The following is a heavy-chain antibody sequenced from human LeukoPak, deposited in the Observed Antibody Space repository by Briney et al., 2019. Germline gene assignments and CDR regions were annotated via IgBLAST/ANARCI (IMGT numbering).Heavy chain of an antibody. J-gene: IGHJ6*02. Sequence: GGSLRLSCAASGFTFSSYGMHWVRQAPGKGLEWVAVISYDGSNKYYADSVKGRFTISRDNSKNTLYLQMNSLRAEDTAVYYCAKDKWELPHYYYGMDVWGQGTTVTVSS. CDR3: AKDKWELPHYYYGMDV. D-gene: IGHD1-26*01. V-gene: IGHV3-30*18. CDR2: ISYDGSNK. CDR1: GFTFSSYG.